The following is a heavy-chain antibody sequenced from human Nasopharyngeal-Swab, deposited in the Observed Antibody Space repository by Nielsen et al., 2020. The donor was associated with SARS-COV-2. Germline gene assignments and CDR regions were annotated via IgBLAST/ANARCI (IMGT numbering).Heavy chain of an antibody. D-gene: IGHD3-22*01. Sequence: ASVKVSCKTSGYTFTDYYIHWLRQVPGQGLEWVGCINPDSGDTQYAQKFQGRVTVTSDRSRSTAYIGLSRLRSDDTAVYYCARDYYDNYGSDYWGQGTLVTVSS. V-gene: IGHV1-2*02. CDR1: GYTFTDYY. CDR3: ARDYYDNYGSDY. CDR2: INPDSGDT. J-gene: IGHJ4*02.